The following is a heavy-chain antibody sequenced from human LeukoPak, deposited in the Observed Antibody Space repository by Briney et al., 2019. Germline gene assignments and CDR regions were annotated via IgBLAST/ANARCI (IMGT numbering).Heavy chain of an antibody. V-gene: IGHV1-69*13. Sequence: SVKVSCTASGGTFSSYAISWVRQAPGQGLEWMGGIIPIFGTANYAQKFQGRVTITADESTSTAYMELSSLRSEDTAVYYCAREPITGTTYYYGMDVWGQGTTVTVSS. CDR3: AREPITGTTYYYGMDV. CDR2: IIPIFGTA. J-gene: IGHJ6*02. CDR1: GGTFSSYA. D-gene: IGHD1-20*01.